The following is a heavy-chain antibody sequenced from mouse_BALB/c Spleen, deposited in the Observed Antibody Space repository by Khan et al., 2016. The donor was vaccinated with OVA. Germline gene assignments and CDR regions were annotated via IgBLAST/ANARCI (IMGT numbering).Heavy chain of an antibody. CDR1: GYTFTNYG. CDR2: INTYSGEP. CDR3: ARSNSYWYFDV. Sequence: QIQLVQSGPELKKPGETVKISCKASGYTFTNYGMNWVKQAPGKGLKWMGWINTYSGEPTYADDFKGRSAFSLETSASTAYLQIKNLKNKDTATYFCARSNSYWYFDVWGAGTTVTVSS. V-gene: IGHV9-3-1*01. D-gene: IGHD4-1*02. J-gene: IGHJ1*01.